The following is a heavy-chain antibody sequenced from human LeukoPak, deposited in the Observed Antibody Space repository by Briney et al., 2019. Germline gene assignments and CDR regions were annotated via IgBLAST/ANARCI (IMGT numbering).Heavy chain of an antibody. CDR3: ARGHPYYDILTVRFDP. V-gene: IGHV1-18*01. CDR2: ISAYNGNT. CDR1: GYTFTSYG. D-gene: IGHD3-9*01. Sequence: GASVKVSCKASGYTFTSYGISWVRQAPGQGLEWMGWISAYNGNTNYAQKLQGRVTMTIDTSTSTAYMELRSLRSDDTAVYYCARGHPYYDILTVRFDPWGQGTLVTVSS. J-gene: IGHJ5*02.